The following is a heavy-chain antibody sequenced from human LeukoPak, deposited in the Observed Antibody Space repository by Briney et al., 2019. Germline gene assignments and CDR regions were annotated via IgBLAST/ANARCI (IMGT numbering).Heavy chain of an antibody. CDR3: AKDIPDYYDSSGYYYYYGMDV. V-gene: IGHV3-23*01. Sequence: GGSLRLSCAASGFTFSSYAMSWVCQAPGKGLEWVSAISGSGGSTYYADSVKGRFTISRDNSKNTLYLQMNSLRAEDTAVYYCAKDIPDYYDSSGYYYYYGMDVWGQGTTVTVSS. D-gene: IGHD3-22*01. CDR2: ISGSGGST. CDR1: GFTFSSYA. J-gene: IGHJ6*02.